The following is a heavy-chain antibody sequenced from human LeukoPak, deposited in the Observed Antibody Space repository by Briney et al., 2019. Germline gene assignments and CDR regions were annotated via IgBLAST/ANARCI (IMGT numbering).Heavy chain of an antibody. CDR2: INHSGST. Sequence: SETLSLTCAVYGGSFSGYYWSWIRQPPGKGLEWIGEINHSGSTNYNPSLKSRVTISVDTSKNQFSLKLSSVTAADTAVYYCARDRIIMVRGIEYWGQGTLVTVSS. CDR1: GGSFSGYY. CDR3: ARDRIIMVRGIEY. J-gene: IGHJ4*02. D-gene: IGHD3-10*01. V-gene: IGHV4-34*01.